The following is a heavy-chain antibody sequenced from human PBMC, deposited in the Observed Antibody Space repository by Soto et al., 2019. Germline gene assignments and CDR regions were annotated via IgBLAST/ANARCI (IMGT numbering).Heavy chain of an antibody. Sequence: SETLSLTCTGSGGSITNYYWSWIRQPPGKGLEWIGYIYSSGSTNYSPSLKSRVTISADTSKNQVSLKLTSVTAADTAVYYCARAKAPLYSSSWYWFDPWGQGTLVTVSS. CDR3: ARAKAPLYSSSWYWFDP. CDR1: GGSITNYY. J-gene: IGHJ5*02. D-gene: IGHD6-13*01. CDR2: IYSSGST. V-gene: IGHV4-59*01.